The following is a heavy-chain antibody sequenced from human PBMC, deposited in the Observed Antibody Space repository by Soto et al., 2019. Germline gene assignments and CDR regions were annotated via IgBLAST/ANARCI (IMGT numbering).Heavy chain of an antibody. Sequence: QVQLVESGGGVVQPGRSLRLSCAASGFTFSNYTMHWVRQAPGKGLEWVAVISYDGSIKYYADSVRGRFTVSRDNSKNTLYLQMNSLRGEDTAVYYCVGSTALDFWGQGTLVTVSS. V-gene: IGHV3-30-3*01. CDR1: GFTFSNYT. J-gene: IGHJ4*02. CDR3: VGSTALDF. CDR2: ISYDGSIK. D-gene: IGHD1-1*01.